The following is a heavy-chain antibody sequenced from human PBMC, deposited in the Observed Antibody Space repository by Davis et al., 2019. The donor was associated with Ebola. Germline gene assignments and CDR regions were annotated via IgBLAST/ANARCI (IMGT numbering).Heavy chain of an antibody. CDR1: GFTLGAYG. CDR3: ATEGYYFGMDV. CDR2: ISLEGGIT. Sequence: PGGSLRLSCAASGFTLGAYGMSWVRHAPGKGLEWVSGISLEGGITAYSDSARGRFTISRDNAKNSLYLQMNSLRAEDTALYHCATEGYYFGMDVWGKGTTVTVSS. V-gene: IGHV3-20*01. J-gene: IGHJ6*04.